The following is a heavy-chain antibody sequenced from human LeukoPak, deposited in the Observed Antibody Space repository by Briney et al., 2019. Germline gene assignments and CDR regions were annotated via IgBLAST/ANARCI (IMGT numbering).Heavy chain of an antibody. Sequence: KPSETLSLTCAVYGGSFSGYYWSWIRQPPGKGLEWIGEINHSGSTNYNPSLKSRVTISVDTSKNQFSLKLSSVTAADTAVYYCARVVGGSSWYLRFDPWGQGTLVTVSS. CDR2: INHSGST. J-gene: IGHJ5*02. V-gene: IGHV4-34*01. D-gene: IGHD6-13*01. CDR1: GGSFSGYY. CDR3: ARVVGGSSWYLRFDP.